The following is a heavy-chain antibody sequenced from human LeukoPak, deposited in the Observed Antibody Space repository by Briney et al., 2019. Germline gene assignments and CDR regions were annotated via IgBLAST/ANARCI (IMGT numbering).Heavy chain of an antibody. CDR2: IDTNTGNP. D-gene: IGHD3-22*01. CDR3: ARGYDSSGYFSD. J-gene: IGHJ4*02. Sequence: GASVKVSCKASGYTFSSNAINWVRQAPGQGLERMGWIDTNTGNPTYAQGFTGQFVISLDTSVSTAYLQISSLKAEDTAEYFCARGYDSSGYFSDWGQGTLVTVSS. V-gene: IGHV7-4-1*02. CDR1: GYTFSSNA.